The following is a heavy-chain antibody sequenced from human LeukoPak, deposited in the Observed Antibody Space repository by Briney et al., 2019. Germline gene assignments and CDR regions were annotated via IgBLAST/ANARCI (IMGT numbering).Heavy chain of an antibody. CDR1: GFTFSSFA. D-gene: IGHD3-3*01. J-gene: IGHJ5*02. CDR2: IPSSGPIT. Sequence: PGGSLRLSCVASGFTFSSFAMSWVRQAPGKGLEWVSGIPSSGPITYYADSVKGRFTISRDNSKNTLYLQMNSLTTEDTGIYYCANRVAQHDSWGQGTLVAVSS. CDR3: ANRVAQHDS. V-gene: IGHV3-23*01.